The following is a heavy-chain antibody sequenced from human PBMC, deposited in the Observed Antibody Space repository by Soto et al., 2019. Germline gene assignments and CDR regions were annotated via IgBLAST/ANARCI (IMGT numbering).Heavy chain of an antibody. D-gene: IGHD3-22*01. J-gene: IGHJ4*02. CDR2: IYYSGST. Sequence: PSETLSLTCTVSGGSISSGGYYWSWIRQHPGKGLEWIGYIYYSGSTYYNPSLKSRVTISVDTSKNQFSLKLSSVTAADTAVYYCARSTTYYYDSSGSPPNYWGQGTLVTVSS. CDR1: GGSISSGGYY. V-gene: IGHV4-31*03. CDR3: ARSTTYYYDSSGSPPNY.